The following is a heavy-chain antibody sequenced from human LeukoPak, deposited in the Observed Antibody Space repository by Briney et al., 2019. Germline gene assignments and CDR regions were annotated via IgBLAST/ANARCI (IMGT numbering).Heavy chain of an antibody. CDR3: AKFRAPYYYDSSGYYYFDY. CDR2: ITGSGGSV. J-gene: IGHJ4*02. Sequence: GGSLRLSCAAFGFTFSNYAMNWVRQAPGKGLEWVSGITGSGGSVYYADSVKGRFTISRDNSKNTLYLQMNSLRAEDTAVYYCAKFRAPYYYDSSGYYYFDYWGQGTLVTVSS. V-gene: IGHV3-23*01. D-gene: IGHD3-22*01. CDR1: GFTFSNYA.